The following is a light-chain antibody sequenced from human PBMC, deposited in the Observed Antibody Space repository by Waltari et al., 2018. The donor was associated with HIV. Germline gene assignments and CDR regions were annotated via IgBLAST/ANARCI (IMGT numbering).Light chain of an antibody. Sequence: TLSCRASQSVSSSYLAWYQQKAGQAPRLLIYGASSRATGIPDRFSGSGSGTDFTLTISRLEPEDFAVYYCHQYGSSPYTFGQGTKLEIK. J-gene: IGKJ2*01. CDR2: GAS. V-gene: IGKV3-20*01. CDR3: HQYGSSPYT. CDR1: QSVSSSY.